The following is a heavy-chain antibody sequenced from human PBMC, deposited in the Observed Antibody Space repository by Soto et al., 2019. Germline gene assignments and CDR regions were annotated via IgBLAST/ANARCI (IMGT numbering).Heavy chain of an antibody. CDR1: GGSISSSSYY. CDR3: ASETMVRGVIMGGYFDY. V-gene: IGHV4-39*01. CDR2: IYYSGST. Sequence: TSETLSLTCTVSGGSISSSSYYWGWIRQPPGKGLEWIGSIYYSGSTYYNPSLKSRVTISVDTSKNQFSLKLSSVTAADTAVYYCASETMVRGVIMGGYFDYWGQGTLVTVSS. D-gene: IGHD3-10*01. J-gene: IGHJ4*02.